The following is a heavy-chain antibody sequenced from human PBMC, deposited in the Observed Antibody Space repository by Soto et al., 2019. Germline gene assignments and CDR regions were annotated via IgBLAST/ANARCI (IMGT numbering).Heavy chain of an antibody. V-gene: IGHV3-33*01. J-gene: IGHJ4*02. CDR2: IWYDGSNK. Sequence: QVQLVESGGGVVQSGRSLRLSCAASGFTFSSYGMHWVRQAPGKGLEWVAVIWYDGSNKYYADSVKGRFTISRDTSKNTLYLQMNSLRAEDTAVYYCARDGNSGYATAYLDYWGQGTLVTVSS. CDR3: ARDGNSGYATAYLDY. D-gene: IGHD5-12*01. CDR1: GFTFSSYG.